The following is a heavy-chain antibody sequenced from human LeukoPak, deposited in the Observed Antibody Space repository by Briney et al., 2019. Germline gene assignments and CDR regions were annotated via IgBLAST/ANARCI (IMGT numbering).Heavy chain of an antibody. CDR2: ISGSGGST. J-gene: IGHJ6*02. V-gene: IGHV3-23*01. CDR3: ARTPVPAAPYYYYGMDV. D-gene: IGHD2-2*01. CDR1: GFTFSSYA. Sequence: AGGSLRLSCAASGFTFSSYAMSWVRQAPGKGLEWVSAISGSGGSTYYADSVKGRFTISRDNSKNTLYLQMNSLRAEDTAVYYCARTPVPAAPYYYYGMDVWGQGTTVTVSS.